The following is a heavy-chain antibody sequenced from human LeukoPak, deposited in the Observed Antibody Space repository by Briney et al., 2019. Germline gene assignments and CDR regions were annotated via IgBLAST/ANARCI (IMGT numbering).Heavy chain of an antibody. CDR2: ISYDGSNK. V-gene: IGHV3-30*18. J-gene: IGHJ4*02. CDR1: GFTFSSYG. CDR3: AKDLALGWSYYFDY. D-gene: IGHD3/OR15-3a*01. Sequence: RGGSLRLSCAASGFTFSSYGMHWVRQAPGKGLEWVAVISYDGSNKYYADSVKGRFTISRDNSKNTLYLQMNSLRAEDTAVYYCAKDLALGWSYYFDYWGQGTLVTVSS.